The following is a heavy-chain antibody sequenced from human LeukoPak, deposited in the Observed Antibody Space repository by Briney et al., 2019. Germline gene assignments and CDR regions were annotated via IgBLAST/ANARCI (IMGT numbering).Heavy chain of an antibody. J-gene: IGHJ4*02. V-gene: IGHV1-69*05. Sequence: SVKVSCKASGGTFSSYAISWVRQAPGQGLEWMGGIIPIFGTANYAQKFQGRVTITTDESTSTAYMELSSLGSEDTAVYYCARGGRIGDYGDDDYYFDYWGQGTLVTVSS. D-gene: IGHD4-17*01. CDR1: GGTFSSYA. CDR3: ARGGRIGDYGDDDYYFDY. CDR2: IIPIFGTA.